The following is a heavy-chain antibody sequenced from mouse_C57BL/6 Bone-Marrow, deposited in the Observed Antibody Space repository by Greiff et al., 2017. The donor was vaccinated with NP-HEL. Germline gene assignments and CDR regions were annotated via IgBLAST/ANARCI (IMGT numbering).Heavy chain of an antibody. V-gene: IGHV1-81*01. CDR1: GYTFTSYG. CDR2: IYPRSGNT. D-gene: IGHD4-1*01. Sequence: VQRVESGAELARPGASVKLSCKASGYTFTSYGISWVKQRTGQGLEWIGEIYPRSGNTYYNEKFKGKATLTADKSSSTAYMELRSLTSEDSAVYFCARGVIGHNWDVDYWGQGTTLTVSS. J-gene: IGHJ2*01. CDR3: ARGVIGHNWDVDY.